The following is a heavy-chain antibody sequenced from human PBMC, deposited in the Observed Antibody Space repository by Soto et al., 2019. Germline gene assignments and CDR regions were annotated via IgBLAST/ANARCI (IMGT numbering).Heavy chain of an antibody. CDR2: ISGSGGST. CDR3: AKIGGYDPWGGAPFDP. Sequence: EVQLLESGGGLVQPGGSLRLSCAASGFTFSSYAMSWVRQAPGKGLEWVSAISGSGGSTYYADSVKGRFTIARDNSKNTLYLQMNSLRAEDTAVYYCAKIGGYDPWGGAPFDPWCQGTLVTVSS. J-gene: IGHJ5*02. V-gene: IGHV3-23*01. CDR1: GFTFSSYA. D-gene: IGHD5-12*01.